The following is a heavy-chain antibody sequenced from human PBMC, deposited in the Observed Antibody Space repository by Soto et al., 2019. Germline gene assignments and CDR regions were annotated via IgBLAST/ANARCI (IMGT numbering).Heavy chain of an antibody. CDR3: ARHGRSSPDFDY. CDR1: GCSFTSYW. Sequence: PGESLKISCKGSGCSFTSYWITWVRQMPGKGLEWMGRIDPSDSYTNYSPSFQGHVTISVDRSLTTAYLQLSSLKASDTAMYYCARHGRSSPDFDYWGRGTLVTVSS. J-gene: IGHJ4*02. V-gene: IGHV5-10-1*01. CDR2: IDPSDSYT. D-gene: IGHD6-6*01.